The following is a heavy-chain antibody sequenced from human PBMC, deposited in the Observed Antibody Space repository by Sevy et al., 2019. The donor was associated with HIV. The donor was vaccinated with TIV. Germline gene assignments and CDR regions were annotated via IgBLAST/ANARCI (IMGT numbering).Heavy chain of an antibody. V-gene: IGHV3-53*01. CDR1: GFTVSSNY. CDR3: AREGQQLVQGYYYYGMDV. Sequence: GGSLRLSCAAYGFTVSSNYMSWVRQAPGKGLEWVSVIYSGGSTYYADSVKGRFTISRDNSKNTLYLQMNSLRAEDTAVYYCAREGQQLVQGYYYYGMDVWGQGTTVTVSS. D-gene: IGHD6-6*01. J-gene: IGHJ6*02. CDR2: IYSGGST.